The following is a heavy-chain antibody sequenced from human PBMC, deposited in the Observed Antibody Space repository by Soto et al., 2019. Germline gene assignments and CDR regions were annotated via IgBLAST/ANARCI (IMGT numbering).Heavy chain of an antibody. Sequence: EVQLVESGEGLVQPGGSLRLSCAASGFSFRTYWMSWVRQAPGKGLEWVANIKDDGGETYYVDSVKGRFTISRDNAKTSLFLQMNSLRAEDTAVYYCAKGGHIDFCGQGTLVTVSS. CDR1: GFSFRTYW. CDR2: IKDDGGET. V-gene: IGHV3-7*03. D-gene: IGHD3-16*01. J-gene: IGHJ4*02. CDR3: AKGGHIDF.